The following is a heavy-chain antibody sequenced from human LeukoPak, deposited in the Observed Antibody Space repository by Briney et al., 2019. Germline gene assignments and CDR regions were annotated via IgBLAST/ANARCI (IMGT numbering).Heavy chain of an antibody. D-gene: IGHD2-2*01. CDR2: ISAYNGNT. CDR3: ARAPGVPAARNYYYYMDV. J-gene: IGHJ6*03. Sequence: GASVKVSCKASGYTFTSYGISWVRQAPGQGLEWMGWISAYNGNTNYAQKFQGRVTITTDESTSTAYMELSSLRSEDTAVYYCARAPGVPAARNYYYYMDVWGKGTTVTVSS. CDR1: GYTFTSYG. V-gene: IGHV1-18*01.